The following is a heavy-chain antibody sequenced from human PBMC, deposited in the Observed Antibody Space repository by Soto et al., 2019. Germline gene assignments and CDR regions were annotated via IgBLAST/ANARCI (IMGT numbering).Heavy chain of an antibody. V-gene: IGHV4-39*01. CDR1: GGSISSSSYY. D-gene: IGHD5-18*01. CDR2: ISYSGET. CDR3: ARQPLRGYSYSSGLSNFAY. Sequence: QLQLQESGPGLVKPSETLSLTCTVSGGSISSSSYYWGWIRQPPGQGLEWIGSISYSGETYYNPSLKSRVPISVDPSKNQFSLRLSSVTAADTALYYCARQPLRGYSYSSGLSNFAYWGRGTLVTVSS. J-gene: IGHJ4*02.